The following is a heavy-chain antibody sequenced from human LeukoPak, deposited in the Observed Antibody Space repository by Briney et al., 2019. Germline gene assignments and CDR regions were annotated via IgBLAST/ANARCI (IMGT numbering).Heavy chain of an antibody. J-gene: IGHJ4*02. D-gene: IGHD5-18*01. CDR3: AREGGDTPMVKFDS. Sequence: ASVKVSCKASGYTFTSYSIHWVRQAPGQGLEWMGIINPSGGTTTYTQKFQGRVTMTRDMSTSTVYMELSSLRSEATGVYYCAREGGDTPMVKFDSWGQGTLVTVSS. V-gene: IGHV1-46*01. CDR2: INPSGGTT. CDR1: GYTFTSYS.